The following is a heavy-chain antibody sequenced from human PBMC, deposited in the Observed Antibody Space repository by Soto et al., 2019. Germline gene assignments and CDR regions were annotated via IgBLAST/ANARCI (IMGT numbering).Heavy chain of an antibody. D-gene: IGHD2-15*01. CDR2: IDWDDDK. CDR3: ARDIVVVVAATPVSGYWFDP. V-gene: IGHV2-70*11. J-gene: IGHJ5*02. Sequence: SGPTLVNPTQTLTLTCTFSGFSLSTSGMCVSWIRQPPGKALEWLARIDWDDDKYYSTSLKTRLTISKDTSKNQVVLTMTNMDPVDTATYYCARDIVVVVAATPVSGYWFDPWGQGTLVTVSS. CDR1: GFSLSTSGMC.